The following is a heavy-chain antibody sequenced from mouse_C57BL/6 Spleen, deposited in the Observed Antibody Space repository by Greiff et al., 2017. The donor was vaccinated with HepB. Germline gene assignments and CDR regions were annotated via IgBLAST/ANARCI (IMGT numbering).Heavy chain of an antibody. Sequence: SGTVLARPGASVKMSCKTSGYTFTSYWMHWVKQRPGQGLEWIGAIYPGNSDTSSNQKFKGKAKLTAVTSASTAYMELSSRTNEDSAVYYCTRPYDYLYYFDYWSQGTTLTVAS. J-gene: IGHJ2*01. CDR3: TRPYDYLYYFDY. CDR1: GYTFTSYW. V-gene: IGHV1-5*01. D-gene: IGHD2-4*01. CDR2: IYPGNSDT.